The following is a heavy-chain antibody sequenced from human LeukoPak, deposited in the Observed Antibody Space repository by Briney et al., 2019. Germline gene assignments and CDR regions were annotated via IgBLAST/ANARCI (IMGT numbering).Heavy chain of an antibody. V-gene: IGHV4-34*01. CDR3: ARGKATRFDY. J-gene: IGHJ4*02. CDR1: GGSFSGYY. Sequence: SETLSLTCAVYGGSFSGYYWSWIRQPPGKGLEWIGEINHSGSTNYNPSLKSRVTISVDTSKNQFSLKLSSVTAADTAVYCCARGKATRFDYWGQGTLVTVSS. CDR2: INHSGST. D-gene: IGHD5-24*01.